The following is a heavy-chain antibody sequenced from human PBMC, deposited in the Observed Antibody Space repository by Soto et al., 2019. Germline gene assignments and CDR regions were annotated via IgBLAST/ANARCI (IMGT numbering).Heavy chain of an antibody. CDR1: GFTFSESA. Sequence: GGSLRLSCAASGFTFSESAMHWVRQASGKGLEWVGRIRNKDNNYATAYTASVKGRFTISRDDSKNTLYLQMNSQRAEKTAVCYCARGARYSSGWYCDSWGQGDLVTVSS. D-gene: IGHD6-19*01. CDR3: ARGARYSSGWYCDS. J-gene: IGHJ5*01. V-gene: IGHV3-73*01. CDR2: IRNKDNNYAT.